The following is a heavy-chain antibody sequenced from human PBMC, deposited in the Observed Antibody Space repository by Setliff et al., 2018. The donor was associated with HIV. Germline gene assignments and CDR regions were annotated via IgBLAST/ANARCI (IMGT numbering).Heavy chain of an antibody. CDR2: INAGNGNT. V-gene: IGHV1-3*03. J-gene: IGHJ4*02. CDR1: GYTFTSYA. D-gene: IGHD3-3*01. Sequence: ASVKVSCKASGYTFTSYAIHWVRQAPGQRLEWMGWINAGNGNTKYSQEFQGRVTITRDTSASTAYMELSSLKSEDMAVYYCARGATYYNFWTAPPPSGYWGQGTPVTVSS. CDR3: ARGATYYNFWTAPPPSGY.